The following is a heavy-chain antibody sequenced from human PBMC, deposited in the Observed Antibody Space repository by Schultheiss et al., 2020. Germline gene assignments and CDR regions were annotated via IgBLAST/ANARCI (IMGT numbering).Heavy chain of an antibody. Sequence: SETLSLTCTVSGGSVSSGSYYWSWIRQPPGKGLEWIGYIYHSGSTNYNPSLKSRVTISVDKSKNQFSLKLSSVTAADTAVYYCARKSIAATDYWGQGTLVTVSS. CDR1: GGSVSSGSYY. J-gene: IGHJ4*02. CDR2: IYHSGST. CDR3: ARKSIAATDY. V-gene: IGHV4-61*01. D-gene: IGHD6-6*01.